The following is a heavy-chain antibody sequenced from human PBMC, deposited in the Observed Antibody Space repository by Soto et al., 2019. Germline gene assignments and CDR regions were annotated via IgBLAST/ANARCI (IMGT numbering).Heavy chain of an antibody. CDR1: GFTFSSYA. CDR3: AKCGVRGVAYFDY. CDR2: ISGSGGST. Sequence: GGSLRLSCAASGFTFSSYAMSWVRQAPGKGLEWVSAISGSGGSTYYADSVKGRFTVSRDNSKNTLYLQMNSLRAEDTAVYYCAKCGVRGVAYFDYWGQGTLVTVSS. D-gene: IGHD3-10*01. V-gene: IGHV3-23*01. J-gene: IGHJ4*02.